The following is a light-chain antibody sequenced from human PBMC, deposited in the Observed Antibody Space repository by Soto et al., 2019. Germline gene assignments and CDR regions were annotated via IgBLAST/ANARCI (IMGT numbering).Light chain of an antibody. CDR3: QQCSNWPRT. V-gene: IGKV3-15*01. CDR1: QSVGSN. CDR2: GAF. Sequence: EIIMTQSPVTLSVSPGERSTLSCRASQSVGSNLAWYQQKPGQAPSLLIYGAFTRATGIPARFSGTGSGTEFTLTISSLQSEDFALYYCQQCSNWPRTFGQGTKVDIK. J-gene: IGKJ1*01.